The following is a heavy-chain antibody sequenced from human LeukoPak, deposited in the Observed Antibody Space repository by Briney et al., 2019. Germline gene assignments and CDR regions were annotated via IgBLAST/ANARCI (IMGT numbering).Heavy chain of an antibody. CDR1: GGSFSGYY. CDR3: ARRYFDWLSS. D-gene: IGHD3-9*01. J-gene: IGHJ5*02. Sequence: SETLSLTCAVYGGSFSGYYWSWIRQPPGKGLEWIGEINHSGSTNYNPSLKSRVTISVDTSKNQFSLKLSSVTAADTAVYYCARRYFDWLSSWGQGTLVTVSS. V-gene: IGHV4-34*01. CDR2: INHSGST.